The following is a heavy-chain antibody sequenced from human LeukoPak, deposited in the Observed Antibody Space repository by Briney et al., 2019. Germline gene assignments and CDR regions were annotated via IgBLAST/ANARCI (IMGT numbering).Heavy chain of an antibody. V-gene: IGHV4-61*02. CDR1: GGSISSGSYY. J-gene: IGHJ4*02. D-gene: IGHD3-3*01. CDR3: ARAPYYDFWSGQYYFDY. Sequence: ASETLSLTCTVSGGSISSGSYYWSWIRQPAGKGLEWIGRIYTSGSTNYNPSLKSRVTISVDTSKNQFSLKLSSVTTADTAVYYCARAPYYDFWSGQYYFDYWGQGTLVTVSS. CDR2: IYTSGST.